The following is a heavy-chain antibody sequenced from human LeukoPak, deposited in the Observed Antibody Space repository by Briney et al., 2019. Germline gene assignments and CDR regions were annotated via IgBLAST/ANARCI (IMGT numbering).Heavy chain of an antibody. Sequence: PSETLSLTCTVSGGSINNYYWSWVRQPAGKGLEWIGRIHSSGSSNYNPSLKSRITMSVDTSKSEFSLKLTSVTAADTAVYYCARGAKYYYDYYMDVWGIGATVTVSS. CDR3: ARGAKYYYDYYMDV. J-gene: IGHJ6*03. CDR2: IHSSGSS. V-gene: IGHV4-4*07. CDR1: GGSINNYY.